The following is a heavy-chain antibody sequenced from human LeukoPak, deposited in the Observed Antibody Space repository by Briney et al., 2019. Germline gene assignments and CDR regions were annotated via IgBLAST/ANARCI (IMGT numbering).Heavy chain of an antibody. D-gene: IGHD3-3*01. Sequence: PSETLSLTCTVSGGSISSSSYYWGWLRPPPGKELECIGSIYYSGSTYYNPSLKSRVRISVYTAETQNHLKLSSGTAADTAVDYCARLVTIFGEGYTLDYWGQGTLVTVSS. CDR2: IYYSGST. J-gene: IGHJ4*02. CDR3: ARLVTIFGEGYTLDY. V-gene: IGHV4-39*01. CDR1: GGSISSSSYY.